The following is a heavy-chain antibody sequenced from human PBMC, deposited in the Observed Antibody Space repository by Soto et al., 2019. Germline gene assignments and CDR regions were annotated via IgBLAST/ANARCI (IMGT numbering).Heavy chain of an antibody. CDR2: ISHDSSIK. J-gene: IGHJ6*02. CDR3: AKSRIVATINFVYYGTDV. V-gene: IGHV3-30*18. CDR1: GFSFSIYG. Sequence: GGSLRLSCAASGFSFSIYGMHWVRQAPGKGLEWVALISHDSSIKYYGESVKGRFTISRDNSKNTLSLQMNSLRVEDTAVYFCAKSRIVATINFVYYGTDVWGQGTTVTVSS. D-gene: IGHD5-12*01.